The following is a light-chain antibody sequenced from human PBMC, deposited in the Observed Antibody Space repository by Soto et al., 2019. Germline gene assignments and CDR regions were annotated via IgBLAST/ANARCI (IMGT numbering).Light chain of an antibody. Sequence: DIQMTQSPSSLSASVGDRVTITCRASQTISTYLNWYKQRPGKAPNLLIYASSSLQSGVPPRFSGGGSGTDFTLTISSLQPEDFATYYCQQTYSIPITFGQGTRLEIK. V-gene: IGKV1-39*01. CDR1: QTISTY. CDR2: ASS. CDR3: QQTYSIPIT. J-gene: IGKJ5*01.